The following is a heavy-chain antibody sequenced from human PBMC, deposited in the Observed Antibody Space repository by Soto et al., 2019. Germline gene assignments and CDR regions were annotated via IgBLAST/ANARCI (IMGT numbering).Heavy chain of an antibody. CDR1: GFTFSSYG. CDR3: AKEGYSYGDLDY. J-gene: IGHJ4*02. Sequence: HPGGSLRLSCAASGFTFSSYGMHWVRQAPGKGLEWVAVISYDGSNKYYADSVKGRFTISRDNSKNTLYLQMNSLRAEDTAVYYCAKEGYSYGDLDYWGQGTLVTVSS. CDR2: ISYDGSNK. V-gene: IGHV3-30*18. D-gene: IGHD5-18*01.